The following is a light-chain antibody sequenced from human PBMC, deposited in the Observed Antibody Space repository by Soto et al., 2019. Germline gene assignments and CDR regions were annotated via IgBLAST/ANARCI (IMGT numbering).Light chain of an antibody. CDR3: AAWDDNLNGWV. CDR1: SSNIGSNT. J-gene: IGLJ3*02. Sequence: QGVLTQSPSESGTPGQRVTVSCSGSSSNIGSNTVNWYQQVPGTAPKLLIYSNDQRPSGVPDRFSGSKSGTSASLAISGLQSEDEADYYCAAWDDNLNGWVFGGGTKLTVL. CDR2: SND. V-gene: IGLV1-44*01.